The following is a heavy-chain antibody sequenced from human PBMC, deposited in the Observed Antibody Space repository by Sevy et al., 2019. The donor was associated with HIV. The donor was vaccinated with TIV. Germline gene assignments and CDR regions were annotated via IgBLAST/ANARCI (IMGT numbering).Heavy chain of an antibody. CDR2: ISSSSSTI. V-gene: IGHV3-48*02. CDR3: ARDQEDYGDPFDY. J-gene: IGHJ4*02. D-gene: IGHD4-17*01. Sequence: GGALRLSCAASGFTFSSYSMNWVRQAPGKGLEWVSYISSSSSTIYYADSVKGRFTISRDNAKNSLYLQMNSLRDEETAVYYCARDQEDYGDPFDYWGQGTLVTVSS. CDR1: GFTFSSYS.